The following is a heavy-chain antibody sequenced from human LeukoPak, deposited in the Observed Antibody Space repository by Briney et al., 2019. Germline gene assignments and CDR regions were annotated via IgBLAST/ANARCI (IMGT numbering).Heavy chain of an antibody. V-gene: IGHV3-11*04. CDR1: GFTLSDYY. D-gene: IGHD2-2*02. CDR3: ARSALPATAIPELPYYYYYYMDV. J-gene: IGHJ6*03. Sequence: GGSLRLSCAASGFTLSDYYMSWIRQAPGKGLEWVSYISSSGSTIYYADSVKGRFTISRDNAKNSLYLQMNSLRAEDTAVYYCARSALPATAIPELPYYYYYYMDVWGKGTTVTVS. CDR2: ISSSGSTI.